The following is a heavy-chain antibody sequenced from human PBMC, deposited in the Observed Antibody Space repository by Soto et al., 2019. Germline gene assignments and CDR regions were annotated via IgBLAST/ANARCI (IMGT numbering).Heavy chain of an antibody. J-gene: IGHJ4*02. D-gene: IGHD3-10*01. V-gene: IGHV3-23*01. CDR2: ISGSGGST. CDR1: GFTFSSYA. CDR3: AKDSVDLLWFGELSF. Sequence: PGGSLRLSCAASGFTFSSYAMSWVRQAPGKGLEWVSAISGSGGSTYYADSVKGRFTISRDNSKNTLYLQMNSLRAEDTAVYYCAKDSVDLLWFGELSFWGQGTLVTVSS.